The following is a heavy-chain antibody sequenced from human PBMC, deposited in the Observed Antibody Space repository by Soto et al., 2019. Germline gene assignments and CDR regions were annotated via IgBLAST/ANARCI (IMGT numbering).Heavy chain of an antibody. CDR2: IGSSGDAI. CDR3: ARDGGGPDAFDI. V-gene: IGHV3-48*02. CDR1: GFTFSSNS. Sequence: GGSLRLSCAASGFTFSSNSMNWVRQAPGKGLEWVSLIGSSGDAIHYADSVKGRFTVSRDNAKSSLYLQMNSLRDEDTAVYYCARDGGGPDAFDIWGQGTMVTVSS. D-gene: IGHD3-10*01. J-gene: IGHJ3*02.